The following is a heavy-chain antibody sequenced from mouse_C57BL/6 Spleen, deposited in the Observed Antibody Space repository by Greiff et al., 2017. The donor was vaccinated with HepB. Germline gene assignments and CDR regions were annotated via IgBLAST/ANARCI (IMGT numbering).Heavy chain of an antibody. CDR3: ARGDYGSSLDY. V-gene: IGHV14-2*01. Sequence: VQLQQSGAELVKPGASVKLSCTASGFNIKDYYMHWVKQRTEQGLEWIGRIDHEDGETKSAPKFQGKATITADTSSNTAYLQLSSLTSEDTAVYYCARGDYGSSLDYWGQGTTLTVSS. CDR1: GFNIKDYY. J-gene: IGHJ2*01. D-gene: IGHD1-1*01. CDR2: IDHEDGET.